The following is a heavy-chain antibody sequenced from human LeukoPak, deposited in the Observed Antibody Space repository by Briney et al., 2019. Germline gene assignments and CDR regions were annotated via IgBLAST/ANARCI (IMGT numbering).Heavy chain of an antibody. V-gene: IGHV3-21*01. J-gene: IGHJ6*02. CDR3: ARDPAGMTTAIQTYQYGMDV. CDR1: GFTFEFYT. Sequence: GGSLRLSCVASGFTFEFYTINWVRQAPGMGLEWVSSISGSSSFINYADSVQGRVTISRDNAKNSVYLQMNRLRDEDTAVYYCARDPAGMTTAIQTYQYGMDVWGQGTTVTVSS. CDR2: ISGSSSFI. D-gene: IGHD4-17*01.